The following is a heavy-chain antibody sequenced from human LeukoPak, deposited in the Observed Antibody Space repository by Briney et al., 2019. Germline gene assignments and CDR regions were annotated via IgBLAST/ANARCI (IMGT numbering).Heavy chain of an antibody. Sequence: GGSLRLSCAASGFTFSSYAMSWVRQAPGKGLEWVSAISGSGGSTHYANSVKGRFTISRDNSKNTLYLQMNSLRAEDTAVYYCAKGAPYCGGDCYSRLFDYWGQGTLVTVSS. CDR2: ISGSGGST. J-gene: IGHJ4*02. CDR3: AKGAPYCGGDCYSRLFDY. V-gene: IGHV3-23*01. D-gene: IGHD2-21*02. CDR1: GFTFSSYA.